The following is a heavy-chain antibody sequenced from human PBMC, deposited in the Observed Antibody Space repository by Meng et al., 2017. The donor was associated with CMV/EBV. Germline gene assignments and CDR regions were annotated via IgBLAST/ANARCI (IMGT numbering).Heavy chain of an antibody. CDR2: ISWNSGSI. CDR1: GFTLDNYA. V-gene: IGHV3-9*03. Sequence: SLKISCAASGFTLDNYAMHWVRQAPGKGLEWVSGISWNSGSIVYADSVKGRFTISRDNAKNSLYLQMNSLRAEDMALYYCAKDMRRNGDYTAWDYWGQGTLVTVSS. J-gene: IGHJ4*02. CDR3: AKDMRRNGDYTAWDY. D-gene: IGHD4-17*01.